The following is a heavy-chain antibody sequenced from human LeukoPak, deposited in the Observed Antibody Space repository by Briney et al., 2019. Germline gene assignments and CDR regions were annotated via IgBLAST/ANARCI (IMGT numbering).Heavy chain of an antibody. D-gene: IGHD3-22*01. J-gene: IGHJ6*02. CDR3: ARVSYDASGVIGLMYV. Sequence: GGSLRLSCAASGFTFSDYQMSWVRQAPGKGLECVSYISSSSTIRYYTDSVRGRFTISRDNAKQSLYLQMDNLRAEDTAVYYCARVSYDASGVIGLMYVWGQGTTVTVSS. CDR2: ISSSSTIR. CDR1: GFTFSDYQ. V-gene: IGHV3-11*01.